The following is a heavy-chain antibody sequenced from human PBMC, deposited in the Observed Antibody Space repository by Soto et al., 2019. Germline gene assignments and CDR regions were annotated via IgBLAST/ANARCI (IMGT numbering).Heavy chain of an antibody. V-gene: IGHV4-4*07. CDR2: ISTSGST. CDR1: GGSISSYY. Sequence: QVQLQESGPGLVKPSETLSLTCSVSGGSISSYYWSWKGLEWIGRISTSGSTNYNSSLKSRVTMSIDTSKNQFSLKLSSVTAADTAVYYCAKDRNDYGGNRFRFDPWGQGTLVTVSS. J-gene: IGHJ5*02. D-gene: IGHD4-17*01. CDR3: AKDRNDYGGNRFRFDP.